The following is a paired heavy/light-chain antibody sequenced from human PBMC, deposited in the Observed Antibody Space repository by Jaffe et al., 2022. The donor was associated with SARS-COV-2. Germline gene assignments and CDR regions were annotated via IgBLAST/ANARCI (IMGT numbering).Heavy chain of an antibody. Sequence: QVQLQQWGAGLLKPSETLSLTCAVYGGSFSGYYWSWIRQPPGKGLEWIGEINHSGSTNYNPSLKSRVTISVDTSKNQFSLKLSSVTAADTAVYYCARALIAVAGQQFDYWGQGTLVTVSS. D-gene: IGHD6-19*01. V-gene: IGHV4-34*01. CDR3: ARALIAVAGQQFDY. CDR2: INHSGST. J-gene: IGHJ4*02. CDR1: GGSFSGYY.
Light chain of an antibody. Sequence: SYELTQPPSVSVSPGQTARITCSADALPKQYAYWYQQKPGQAPVLVIYKDSERPSGIPERFSGSSSGTTVTLTISGVQAEDEADYYCQSADSSGTYPGVVFGGGTKLTVL. CDR1: ALPKQY. J-gene: IGLJ2*01. CDR2: KDS. CDR3: QSADSSGTYPGVV. V-gene: IGLV3-25*03.